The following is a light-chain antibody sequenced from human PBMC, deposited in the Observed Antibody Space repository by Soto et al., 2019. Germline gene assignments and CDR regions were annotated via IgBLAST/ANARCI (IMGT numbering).Light chain of an antibody. CDR3: AAWDSSRSVVV. J-gene: IGLJ3*02. CDR2: ENN. CDR1: GSNVGSNY. Sequence: QSVLTQPPSMSAAPGQKVTITCFGSGSNVGSNYVSWFRQLPGTAPKLLIYENNKRTSGTPDRVSGSRSVTSATLGIAGLQTGDEADYYCAAWDSSRSVVVFGGGTKLTVL. V-gene: IGLV1-51*01.